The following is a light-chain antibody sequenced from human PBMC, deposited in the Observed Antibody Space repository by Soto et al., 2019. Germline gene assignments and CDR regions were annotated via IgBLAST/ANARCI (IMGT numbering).Light chain of an antibody. CDR3: QQSDSTPRT. Sequence: DIQMTQSPSSLSASVGERVTLTCRASQTITTYLNWYQQKPGEAPKLLISAASILQSGVPSRFSGSGSGTDFTLTISSLQPEDFATYYCQQSDSTPRTFGQGTKLEIK. CDR2: AAS. V-gene: IGKV1-39*01. J-gene: IGKJ2*01. CDR1: QTITTY.